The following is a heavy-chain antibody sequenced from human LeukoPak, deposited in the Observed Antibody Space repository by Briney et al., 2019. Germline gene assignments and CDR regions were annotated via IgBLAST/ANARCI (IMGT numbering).Heavy chain of an antibody. CDR2: INPNSGGS. J-gene: IGHJ4*02. CDR3: ARDQNDYGDYNY. V-gene: IGHV1-2*06. CDR1: GHTVTGYY. D-gene: IGHD4-17*01. Sequence: GASVKVSCKASGHTVTGYYMHWVRQAPGQGLEWMGRINPNSGGSNYAQKFQGRVTMPRDTSISTVYMELNRLRSDDTAIYYCARDQNDYGDYNYWGQGTLVTVSS.